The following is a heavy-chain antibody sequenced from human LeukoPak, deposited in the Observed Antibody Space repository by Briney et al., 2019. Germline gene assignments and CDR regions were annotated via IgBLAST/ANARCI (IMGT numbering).Heavy chain of an antibody. CDR3: ASQPGYCSSTSCYEYY. Sequence: GESLKISCKGSGYSFTSYWIGWVRQMPRKGLEWMGIIYPGDSDTRYSPSFQGQVTISADKSISTAYLQWSSLKASDTAMYYCASQPGYCSSTSCYEYYWGQGTLVTVSS. J-gene: IGHJ4*02. D-gene: IGHD2-2*03. CDR1: GYSFTSYW. CDR2: IYPGDSDT. V-gene: IGHV5-51*01.